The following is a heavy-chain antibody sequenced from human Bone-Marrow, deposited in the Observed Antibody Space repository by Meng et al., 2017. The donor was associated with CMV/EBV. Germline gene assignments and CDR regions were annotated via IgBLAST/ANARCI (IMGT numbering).Heavy chain of an antibody. J-gene: IGHJ4*02. Sequence: SETLSLTCTVSGGSISSSSYYWGWIRQPPGKGLEWIGSIYYSGSTYYNPSLKSRVTISVDTSKNQFSLKLSSVTAADTAVYYCARVLRYYDSSPPGYWGQGTLVTVSS. CDR2: IYYSGST. D-gene: IGHD3-22*01. V-gene: IGHV4-39*07. CDR3: ARVLRYYDSSPPGY. CDR1: GGSISSSSYY.